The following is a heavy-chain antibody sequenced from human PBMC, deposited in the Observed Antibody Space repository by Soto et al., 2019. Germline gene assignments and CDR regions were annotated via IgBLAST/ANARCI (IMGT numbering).Heavy chain of an antibody. Sequence: SETLSLTCTVSGGSISSYYWSWIRQPPGKGLEWIGFIYYSGSTNYNPSLKSRVTISVDTSKNQFSLKLSSVTAADAAVYYCARPYTYYDILTGYYGYYFDYWGQGTLVTVSS. CDR2: IYYSGST. J-gene: IGHJ4*02. CDR3: ARPYTYYDILTGYYGYYFDY. CDR1: GGSISSYY. V-gene: IGHV4-59*01. D-gene: IGHD3-9*01.